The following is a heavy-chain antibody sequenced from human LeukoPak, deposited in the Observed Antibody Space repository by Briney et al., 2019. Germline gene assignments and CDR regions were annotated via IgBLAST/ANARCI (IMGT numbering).Heavy chain of an antibody. Sequence: GASVKVSFTASGYPFTSYGISWVRQAPGQGLEWMGWISAYNGNTNYAQKLQGRVTMTTDTSTSTAYMELRSLRSDDTAVYYCARKESSSGWYVGSYGMDVWGQGTTVTVSS. J-gene: IGHJ6*02. CDR2: ISAYNGNT. V-gene: IGHV1-18*01. CDR1: GYPFTSYG. CDR3: ARKESSSGWYVGSYGMDV. D-gene: IGHD6-19*01.